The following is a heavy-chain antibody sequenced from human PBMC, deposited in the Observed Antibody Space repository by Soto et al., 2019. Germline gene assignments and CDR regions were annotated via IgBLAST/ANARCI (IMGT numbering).Heavy chain of an antibody. D-gene: IGHD1-26*01. V-gene: IGHV3-23*01. CDR3: AKDFSSGSYSYYYYGMDV. CDR1: GFTFSTYA. J-gene: IGHJ6*02. Sequence: EVQLLESGGGLVQPGGSLRLSCAASGFTFSTYAMSWVRQAPGKGLEWVSAISGSGGSTHYTDSVKGRFTISRDNSKNTLYLQMNSLRDEDTALYYCAKDFSSGSYSYYYYGMDVWGQGTTVTVSS. CDR2: ISGSGGST.